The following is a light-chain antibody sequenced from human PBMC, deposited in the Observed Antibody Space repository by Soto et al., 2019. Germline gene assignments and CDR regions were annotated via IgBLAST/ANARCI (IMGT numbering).Light chain of an antibody. CDR2: GNS. CDR1: SSNIGAGYD. J-gene: IGLJ2*01. V-gene: IGLV1-40*01. Sequence: QSVLTQPPSVSGAPGQRVTISCTGSSSNIGAGYDVYWYQQLPGTAPKLLIYGNSNRPSGVPDRFSGSKSGTSASLAITGLQAEDEADYYCQSYDSSLSGVVFGGGTKVTV. CDR3: QSYDSSLSGVV.